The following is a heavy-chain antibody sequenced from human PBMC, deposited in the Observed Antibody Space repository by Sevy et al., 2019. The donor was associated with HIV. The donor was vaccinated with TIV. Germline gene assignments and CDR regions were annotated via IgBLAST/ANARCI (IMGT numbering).Heavy chain of an antibody. V-gene: IGHV4-39*01. CDR3: ARLEYGDYVSHFEY. Sequence: SESLSLTCTVSGGSINSDSYYWGWIRQPPGKGLQWIGNIYYSGTTYYNPSLKSRVTISVDTSKNQFSLKLSSVTAADTAVCYCARLEYGDYVSHFEYWGQGTLVTVSS. J-gene: IGHJ4*02. CDR1: GGSINSDSYY. CDR2: IYYSGTT. D-gene: IGHD2-21*02.